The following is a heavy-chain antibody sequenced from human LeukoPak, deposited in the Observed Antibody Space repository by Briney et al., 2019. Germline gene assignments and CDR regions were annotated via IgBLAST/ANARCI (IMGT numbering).Heavy chain of an antibody. V-gene: IGHV1-18*01. CDR3: ARVTYSSGWYPQYYYYYGMDV. J-gene: IGHJ6*02. CDR2: ISAYNGNA. CDR1: CYTFTSYG. D-gene: IGHD6-19*01. Sequence: ASVKVSCKASCYTFTSYGISRVRQAPGQGLEWMGWISAYNGNANYAQKLQGRVTMTTDTSTSTAYMELRSLRSDDTAVYYCARVTYSSGWYPQYYYYYGMDVWGQGTTVTVSS.